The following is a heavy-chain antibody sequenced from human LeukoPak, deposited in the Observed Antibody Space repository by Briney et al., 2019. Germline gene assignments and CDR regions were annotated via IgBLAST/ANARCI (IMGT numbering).Heavy chain of an antibody. CDR3: ARLTGYDGAGYYYGSFDC. Sequence: SETLSLTCTVSGGSLSTYYWAWIRQPPGKGLEYIGYIHTSGRTNFNPSLKSQVTMSRDTSKNQFSLSLTSVTAADTAVYYCARLTGYDGAGYYYGSFDCWGQGTLVTVSS. CDR2: IHTSGRT. V-gene: IGHV4-4*09. D-gene: IGHD3-22*01. CDR1: GGSLSTYY. J-gene: IGHJ4*02.